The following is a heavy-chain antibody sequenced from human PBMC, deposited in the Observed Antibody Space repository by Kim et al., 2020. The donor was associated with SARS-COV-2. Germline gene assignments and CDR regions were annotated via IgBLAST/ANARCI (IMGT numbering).Heavy chain of an antibody. V-gene: IGHV4-59*01. D-gene: IGHD6-25*01. J-gene: IGHJ4*02. CDR3: ARDTRGSSALDY. Sequence: NYNPSLKSRVTISVDTSKNQFSLKLSSVTAADTAVYYCARDTRGSSALDYWGQGTLVTVSS.